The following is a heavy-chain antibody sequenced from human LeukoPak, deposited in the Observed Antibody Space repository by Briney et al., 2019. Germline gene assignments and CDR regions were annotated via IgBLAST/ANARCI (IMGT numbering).Heavy chain of an antibody. J-gene: IGHJ3*02. CDR3: ARGFSLDLNAFDI. CDR1: GFTFRTYA. V-gene: IGHV3-64*01. CDR2: ISSDGTTS. D-gene: IGHD3-9*01. Sequence: GGSLRLSCVASGFTFRTYAMHWVRQAPGKGLEYVSVISSDGTTSYYANSVKGRFTVSRDNSKDTLYLQMGSLRIEDMAVYYCARGFSLDLNAFDIWGQGTMVTVSS.